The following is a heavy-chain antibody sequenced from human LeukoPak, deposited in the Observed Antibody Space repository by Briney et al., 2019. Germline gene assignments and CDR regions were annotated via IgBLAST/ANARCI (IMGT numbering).Heavy chain of an antibody. V-gene: IGHV3-23*01. D-gene: IGHD3-16*01. CDR2: VGDAGGTT. CDR3: ARGFEGYDY. Sequence: GGSLRLSCAASGFTFSNYAMTWVRQAPGKGLEWVSAVGDAGGTTYYADSVKGRFTISRDNAKNSLYLQMNSLRAEDTAVYYCARGFEGYDYWGQGTLVTVSS. J-gene: IGHJ4*02. CDR1: GFTFSNYA.